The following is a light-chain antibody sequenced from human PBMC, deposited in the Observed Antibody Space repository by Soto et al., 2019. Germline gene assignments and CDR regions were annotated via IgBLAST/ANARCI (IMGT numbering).Light chain of an antibody. CDR1: QSVSKY. J-gene: IGKJ1*01. CDR3: QHYGSSPWT. Sequence: EIVLTQSPGTLSLSPGERATLSCRASQSVSKYLAWYRQKPGQAPRVLIYGASSRATGIPDRFSGSGSGTDFTLTISRLEPEDFAVYYCQHYGSSPWTFGQGTKVEIK. CDR2: GAS. V-gene: IGKV3-20*01.